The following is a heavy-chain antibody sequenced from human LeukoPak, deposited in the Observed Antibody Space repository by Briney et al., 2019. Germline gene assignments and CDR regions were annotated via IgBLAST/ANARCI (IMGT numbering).Heavy chain of an antibody. Sequence: SETLSLTCTVSGGSVSSSTYYWSWIRQPPGKGLEWIGYIYYSGSTYYNPSLKSRVTISVDTSKNQFSLKLSSVTAADTAVYYCARRKAAAGTGGWFDPWGQGTLVTASS. CDR2: IYYSGST. CDR3: ARRKAAAGTGGWFDP. J-gene: IGHJ5*02. D-gene: IGHD6-13*01. V-gene: IGHV4-30-4*01. CDR1: GGSVSSSTYY.